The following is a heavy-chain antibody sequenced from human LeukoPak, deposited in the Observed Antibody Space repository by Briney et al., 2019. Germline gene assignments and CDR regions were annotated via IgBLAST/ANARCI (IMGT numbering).Heavy chain of an antibody. V-gene: IGHV3-30*02. CDR3: AKASMDYDSSGYYDYYYYYMDV. CDR2: IRYDGSNK. Sequence: GGSLRLSCAASGFTFSSYGMHWVRQAPGKGLEWVAFIRYDGSNKYYADSVKGRFTISRDNSKNTLYLQMNSLRAEDTAVYYCAKASMDYDSSGYYDYYYYYMDVWGKGTTVAVSS. CDR1: GFTFSSYG. J-gene: IGHJ6*03. D-gene: IGHD3-22*01.